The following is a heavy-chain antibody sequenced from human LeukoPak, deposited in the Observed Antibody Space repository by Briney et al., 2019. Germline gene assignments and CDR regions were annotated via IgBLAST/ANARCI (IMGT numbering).Heavy chain of an antibody. CDR1: GYTSTGDY. CDR2: INPNSGGT. D-gene: IGHD4-17*01. Sequence: ASVKVSCKASGYTSTGDYMHRVRQAPGQGLEWMGWINPNSGGTNYAQKFQGRVTMTSDTSISTAYMELSRLRFDDTAVYYCARPRDYGDYDAFDIWGQGTMVTVSS. CDR3: ARPRDYGDYDAFDI. V-gene: IGHV1-2*02. J-gene: IGHJ3*02.